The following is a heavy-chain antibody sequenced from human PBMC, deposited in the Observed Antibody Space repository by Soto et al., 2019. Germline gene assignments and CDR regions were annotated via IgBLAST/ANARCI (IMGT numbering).Heavy chain of an antibody. V-gene: IGHV4-39*01. CDR2: TYYRQST. CDR3: ASYYSSSWYGNAFDI. CDR1: AGSISSRSYY. D-gene: IGHD6-13*01. J-gene: IGHJ3*02. Sequence: PSETLSLTCTLSAGSISSRSYYCGWIRQTPGNGLEWIGSTYYRQSTYKNPSVKSRVTISVHTSKNQFSLKLSSVTAADTSVYYCASYYSSSWYGNAFDIWGQGTMVTVSS.